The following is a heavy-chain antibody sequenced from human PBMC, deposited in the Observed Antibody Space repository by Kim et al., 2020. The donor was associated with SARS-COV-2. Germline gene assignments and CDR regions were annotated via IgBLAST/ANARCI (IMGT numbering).Heavy chain of an antibody. V-gene: IGHV4-39*01. J-gene: IGHJ5*02. CDR1: GGSISSSSYY. Sequence: SETLSLTCTVSGGSISSSSYYWGWIRQPPGKGLEWIGSIYYSGSTYYNPSLKIRVTISVDTPKNQFSLKLSPVTAEDTAVYYWARVRGFYGSGGYYNEGGGCDAWGQGSLVPVSS. D-gene: IGHD3-10*01. CDR2: IYYSGST. CDR3: ARVRGFYGSGGYYNEGGGCDA.